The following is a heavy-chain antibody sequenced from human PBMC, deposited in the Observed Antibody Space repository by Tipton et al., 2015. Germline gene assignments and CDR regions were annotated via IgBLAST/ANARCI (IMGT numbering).Heavy chain of an antibody. D-gene: IGHD6-25*01. Sequence: TLSLTCDVSGVSVTSGSYYWSWIRQSPGKGLEWIGYIYHTGSTVYNPSLKSRVAISLDRLKNQFSLRLTSVTAADTATYYCARDAGIIAAPSRYFQYWGQGTLVTVSS. CDR2: IYHTGST. CDR1: GVSVTSGSYY. V-gene: IGHV4-61*01. CDR3: ARDAGIIAAPSRYFQY. J-gene: IGHJ1*01.